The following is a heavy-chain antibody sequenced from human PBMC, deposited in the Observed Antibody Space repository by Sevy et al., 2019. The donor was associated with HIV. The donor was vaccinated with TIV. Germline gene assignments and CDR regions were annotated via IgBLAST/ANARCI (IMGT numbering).Heavy chain of an antibody. CDR3: AREGAPHAEYSSSWLVMDV. D-gene: IGHD6-13*01. CDR1: GYTFTGYY. J-gene: IGHJ6*03. V-gene: IGHV1-2*04. Sequence: ASVKVSCKASGYTFTGYYMHWVRQAPGQGLEWMGWINPNSGGTNYAQKFQGWVTMTRDTSISTAYMELSRLRSDDTAVYYCAREGAPHAEYSSSWLVMDVWGKGTTVTVSS. CDR2: INPNSGGT.